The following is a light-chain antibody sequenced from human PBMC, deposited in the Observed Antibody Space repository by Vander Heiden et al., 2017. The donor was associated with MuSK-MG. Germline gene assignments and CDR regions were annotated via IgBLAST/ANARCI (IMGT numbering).Light chain of an antibody. CDR2: GAS. CDR1: QSVSSSY. V-gene: IGKV3-20*01. Sequence: DIVSTPPPGTLSLSPGERATLSCRASQSVSSSYLAWYQQKPGQAPRLLIYGASSRATGIPDRFSGSGSGTDFTLTISRLVPEDFAVYYCQQYGSSPAYTFGQGTKLEIK. J-gene: IGKJ2*01. CDR3: QQYGSSPAYT.